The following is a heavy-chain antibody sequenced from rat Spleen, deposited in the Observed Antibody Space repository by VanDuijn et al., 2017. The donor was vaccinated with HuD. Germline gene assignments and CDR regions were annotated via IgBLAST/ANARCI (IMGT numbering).Heavy chain of an antibody. J-gene: IGHJ1*01. CDR2: ISTTGGST. V-gene: IGHV5-27*01. CDR3: TTARNVPSYWYFDF. CDR1: GFTFGDYD. D-gene: IGHD1-12*01. Sequence: EVQLVESGGGLVHPGSSLELSCAASGFTFGDYDMAWVRQAPTKGLELVASISTTGGSTFYRDAVKGRFTVSRDNAKSTLYLQMDSLRSEDTATYYCTTARNVPSYWYFDFWGPGTMVTVSS.